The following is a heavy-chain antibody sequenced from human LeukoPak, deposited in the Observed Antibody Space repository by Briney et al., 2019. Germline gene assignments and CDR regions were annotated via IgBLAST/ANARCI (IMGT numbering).Heavy chain of an antibody. Sequence: PGGSLRLSCAASGFTFSSYTMNWVRQAPGKGLEWVSSISSSSSYIYYADSVKGRFTIPRDNAKNSLYLQMNSLRAEDTAVYYCARDRNYDYIWGSYRPDYFDYWGQGTLVTVSS. D-gene: IGHD3-16*02. CDR2: ISSSSSYI. J-gene: IGHJ4*02. CDR3: ARDRNYDYIWGSYRPDYFDY. V-gene: IGHV3-21*01. CDR1: GFTFSSYT.